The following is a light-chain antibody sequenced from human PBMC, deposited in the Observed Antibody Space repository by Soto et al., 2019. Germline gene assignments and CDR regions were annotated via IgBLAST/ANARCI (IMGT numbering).Light chain of an antibody. CDR3: QQYDRSPFT. CDR2: AAS. J-gene: IGKJ3*01. V-gene: IGKV3D-20*01. CDR1: QSVSRNY. Sequence: EIVLTQSPATLSLSPGERATLSCGASQSVSRNYVAWYQQKPGLAPSLVMYAASTRATGIPDMFSGSGSGTDFTLTISRLEPEDFAVYFCQQYDRSPFTFGPGTKVDI.